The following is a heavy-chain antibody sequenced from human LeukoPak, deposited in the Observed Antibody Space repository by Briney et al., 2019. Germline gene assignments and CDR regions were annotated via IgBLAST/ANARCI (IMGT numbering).Heavy chain of an antibody. CDR3: ARSHNFPWWGEKAFDT. J-gene: IGHJ5*02. Sequence: SETLSLTCTLSGGSISDYYWSWVRQPPGKGLEWIGYVYYTGTTNYNPSVKSRVTMSVDTSENQLSLKLSSVTAADTAVYYCARSHNFPWWGEKAFDTWGRGTLVIVSS. V-gene: IGHV4-59*01. D-gene: IGHD2-8*02. CDR1: GGSISDYY. CDR2: VYYTGTT.